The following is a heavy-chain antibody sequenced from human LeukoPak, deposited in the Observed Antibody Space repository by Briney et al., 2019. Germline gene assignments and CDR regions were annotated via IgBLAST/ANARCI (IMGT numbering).Heavy chain of an antibody. CDR3: ARLRDSSSPRYYYYGLDV. V-gene: IGHV3-74*01. Sequence: GGSLRLSCAASGFTFSSYWIHWVRQAPGKGLVWVSRINGDGSSTNYADSVKGRFTISRDNAKNTLYLQMNSLRAEGTAVYYCARLRDSSSPRYYYYGLDVWGQGTTVTVSS. D-gene: IGHD6-13*01. J-gene: IGHJ6*02. CDR1: GFTFSSYW. CDR2: INGDGSST.